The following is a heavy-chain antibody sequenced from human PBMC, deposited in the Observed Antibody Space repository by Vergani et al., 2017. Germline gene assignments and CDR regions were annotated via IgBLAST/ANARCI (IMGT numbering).Heavy chain of an antibody. J-gene: IGHJ6*02. CDR2: IYYSGST. Sequence: QVQLQESGPGLVKPSETLSLTCTVSGGSISSYYWSWIRQPPGKGLEWVGDIYYSGSTNYNPSLKRRVTISVDTYKNQFSLKLSSVTAADTAVYYCARGLGSVEGRYYASSGYAAYYYGMDVWGQGTTVTVSS. V-gene: IGHV4-59*01. D-gene: IGHD3-22*01. CDR1: GGSISSYY. CDR3: ARGLGSVEGRYYASSGYAAYYYGMDV.